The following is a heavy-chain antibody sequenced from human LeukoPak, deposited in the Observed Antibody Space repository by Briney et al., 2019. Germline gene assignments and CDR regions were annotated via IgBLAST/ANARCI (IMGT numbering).Heavy chain of an antibody. CDR3: ATGGLLVDVLWNY. D-gene: IGHD2-8*02. CDR1: GGSISSGDYY. V-gene: IGHV4-30-4*01. J-gene: IGHJ4*02. CDR2: IYYSGST. Sequence: SETLSLTCTVSGGSISSGDYYWSWIRQPPGTGLEWIGYIYYSGSTYYNPSLKSRVTISVDTSKNQFSLKLSSVTAADTAVYYCATGGLLVDVLWNYWGQGTLVTVSS.